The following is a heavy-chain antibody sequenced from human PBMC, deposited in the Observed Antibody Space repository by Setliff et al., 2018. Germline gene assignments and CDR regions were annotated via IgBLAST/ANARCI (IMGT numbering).Heavy chain of an antibody. CDR2: TYYGGNT. CDR1: GASISGNSYY. D-gene: IGHD6-6*01. CDR3: ASRNIAARLLDS. J-gene: IGHJ4*02. Sequence: ASETLSLTCTVSGASISGNSYYWAWIRQPPGKGLEWIASTYYGGNTYYNPSLKSRVTMSVDASKNQISLKLMSVTAADTAVYYCASRNIAARLLDSWGQGTLVTVSS. V-gene: IGHV4-39*07.